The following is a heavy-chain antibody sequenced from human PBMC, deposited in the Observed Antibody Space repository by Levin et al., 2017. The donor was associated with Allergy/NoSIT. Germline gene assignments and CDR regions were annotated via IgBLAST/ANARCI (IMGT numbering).Heavy chain of an antibody. D-gene: IGHD3-16*01. J-gene: IGHJ4*02. CDR2: ISYEGVNK. Sequence: GESLKISCAVSGFTLSSYGMHWVRQAPGKGLEWVAVISYEGVNKYYADSVKGRFTISRDNLKNTLYLHLNNLRAEDTAVYYCAKDLSPMVASGGDFWGEGTLVTVSS. V-gene: IGHV3-30*18. CDR3: AKDLSPMVASGGDF. CDR1: GFTLSSYG.